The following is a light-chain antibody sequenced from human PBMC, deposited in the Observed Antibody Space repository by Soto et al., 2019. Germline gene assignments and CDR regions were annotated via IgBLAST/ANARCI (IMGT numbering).Light chain of an antibody. CDR2: WAS. CDR3: QQYYSTPPT. CDR1: QSVLYSSNNKNY. J-gene: IGKJ1*01. Sequence: DIVMTQSPDSLAVSLGERATINCKSSQSVLYSSNNKNYLAWYQQKPGQPPKLPIYWASTRESGVPDRFSGSGSGTDFTLTSSSLQAEDVAVYYCQQYYSTPPTFGQGTKVEIK. V-gene: IGKV4-1*01.